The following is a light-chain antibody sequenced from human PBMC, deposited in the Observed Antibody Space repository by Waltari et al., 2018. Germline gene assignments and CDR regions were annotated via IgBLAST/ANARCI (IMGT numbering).Light chain of an antibody. J-gene: IGKJ2*01. V-gene: IGKV1-8*01. CDR3: QQYFSYPYT. CDR1: QGISSY. CDR2: AAS. Sequence: AIRMTQSPSSFSASTGDRVPITCRASQGISSYLAWCQQKPGEAPKLLIYAASTLRSGVPSRFSGSGSGTDFTLTINCLQSEDFATYYCQQYFSYPYTFGQGTKLEIK.